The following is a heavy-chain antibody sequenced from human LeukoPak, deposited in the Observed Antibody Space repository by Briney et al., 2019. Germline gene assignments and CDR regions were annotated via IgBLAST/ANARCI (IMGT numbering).Heavy chain of an antibody. V-gene: IGHV1-2*02. CDR3: ARGEYYDRSAYCFD. D-gene: IGHD3-22*01. Sequence: ASVQVSFQASGYTFTCYYMHWVRPAPGQGLEWMGWINPNSGGTNYVQRFQGRVTMTRDTSISTAYMELSRLRSDDTAVYYCARGEYYDRSAYCFDWGQGTLVTVSS. CDR2: INPNSGGT. J-gene: IGHJ4*02. CDR1: GYTFTCYY.